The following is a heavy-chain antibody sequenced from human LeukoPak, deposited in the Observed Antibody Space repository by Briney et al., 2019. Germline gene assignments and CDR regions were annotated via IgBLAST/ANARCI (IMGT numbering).Heavy chain of an antibody. V-gene: IGHV3-23*01. CDR2: ISGSGGST. Sequence: PGGSLRLSCAASGFTVSSNYMSWVRQAPGKGLEWVSAISGSGGSTYYADSVKGRFTISRDNSKNTLYLQMNSLRAEDTAVYYCAKYNWNLFDYWGQGTLVTVSS. CDR3: AKYNWNLFDY. D-gene: IGHD1-20*01. CDR1: GFTVSSNY. J-gene: IGHJ4*02.